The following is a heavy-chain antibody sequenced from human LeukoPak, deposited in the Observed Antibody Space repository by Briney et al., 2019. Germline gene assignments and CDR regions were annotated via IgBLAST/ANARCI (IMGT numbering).Heavy chain of an antibody. D-gene: IGHD1-26*01. J-gene: IGHJ4*02. CDR2: MNPKTGDT. CDR1: GYTFTGYD. V-gene: IGHV1-8*01. Sequence: ASVKVSCKASGYTFTGYDINWVRQASGQGLEWMGWMNPKTGDTGYAQKFQGRVTMNRNSSIATGYTELSGLRSEDTAVHYCTRGSLSGSSRDYWGQGTLLTVSS. CDR3: TRGSLSGSSRDY.